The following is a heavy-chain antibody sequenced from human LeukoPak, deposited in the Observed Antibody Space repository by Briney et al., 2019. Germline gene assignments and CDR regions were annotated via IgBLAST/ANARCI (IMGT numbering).Heavy chain of an antibody. D-gene: IGHD3-22*01. CDR1: GGSFSSYA. V-gene: IGHV1-69*05. CDR3: ARGASGYDSSGYYQHFYYYMDV. J-gene: IGHJ6*03. Sequence: SVKVSCKASGGSFSSYAISWVRQAPGQGLEWMGGIIPIFGTANYAQKFQGRVTITTGESTRIAYMELSSLRSEDTAVYYCARGASGYDSSGYYQHFYYYMDVWGKGTTITVSS. CDR2: IIPIFGTA.